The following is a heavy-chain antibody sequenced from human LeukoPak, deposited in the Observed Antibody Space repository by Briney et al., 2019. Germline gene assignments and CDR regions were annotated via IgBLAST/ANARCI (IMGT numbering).Heavy chain of an antibody. CDR1: GGSISSGGYY. CDR2: IYYSGST. CDR3: AREPRGHYGSGSYRDSAIDY. V-gene: IGHV4-31*03. J-gene: IGHJ4*02. D-gene: IGHD3-10*01. Sequence: SQTLSLTCTVSGGSISSGGYYWSWIRQHPGKGLEWIGYIYYSGSTYYNPSLKSRVTISVDTSKNQFSLKLSSVTAADTAVYYCAREPRGHYGSGSYRDSAIDYWGQGTLVTVSS.